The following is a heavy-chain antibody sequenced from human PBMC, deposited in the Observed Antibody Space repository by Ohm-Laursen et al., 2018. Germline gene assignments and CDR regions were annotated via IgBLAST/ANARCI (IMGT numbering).Heavy chain of an antibody. CDR3: ARDRGYCSGGSCYLNWFDP. V-gene: IGHV1-8*01. D-gene: IGHD2-15*01. CDR2: MNPNSGNT. Sequence: GASVKVSCKASGYTFTSYDINWVRQATGQGLEWMGWMNPNSGNTGYAQKFQGRVTMTRNTSISTAYMELSSLRSEDTAVYYCARDRGYCSGGSCYLNWFDPWGQGTLVTVSS. J-gene: IGHJ5*02. CDR1: GYTFTSYD.